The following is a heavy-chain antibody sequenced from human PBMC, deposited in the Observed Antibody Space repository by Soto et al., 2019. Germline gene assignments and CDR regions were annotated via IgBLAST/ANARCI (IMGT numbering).Heavy chain of an antibody. V-gene: IGHV3-15*07. Sequence: EVQLAESGGDLVKPGGSLRLSCAASGFTFNTAWMNWVRQTPGKGLEWVGRVKSKQNGGAIDYAAPVKGRFTISRDDTKNTLNLETKSLKTEDTAMYYCAADLPDWGAYEFYYWGQGILVTVSS. CDR3: AADLPDWGAYEFYY. J-gene: IGHJ4*02. D-gene: IGHD3-16*01. CDR2: VKSKQNGGAI. CDR1: GFTFNTAW.